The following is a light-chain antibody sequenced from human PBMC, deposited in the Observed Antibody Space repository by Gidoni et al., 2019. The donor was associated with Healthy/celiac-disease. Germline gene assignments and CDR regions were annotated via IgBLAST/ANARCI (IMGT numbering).Light chain of an antibody. CDR2: GAS. J-gene: IGKJ2*01. Sequence: EIVLTQSPGTLSLSPGERATLSCRASQSVSSSYLAWYQQKPGQAPRLLIYGASSRAPGIPDRFSGSGSGTDFTLTISRLEPEDFAVYYCQQYGSSPYTFXQXTKLEIK. CDR3: QQYGSSPYT. V-gene: IGKV3-20*01. CDR1: QSVSSSY.